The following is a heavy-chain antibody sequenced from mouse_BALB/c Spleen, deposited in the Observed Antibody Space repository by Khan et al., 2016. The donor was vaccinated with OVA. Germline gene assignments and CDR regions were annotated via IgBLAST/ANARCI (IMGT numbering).Heavy chain of an antibody. J-gene: IGHJ2*01. Sequence: VQLQESGPGLVAPSQSLSITCTVSGFSLTSNGVHWVRQPPGKGLEWLGVIWAGGRPNYNSALMSRLSISKENSKSQVFLKMNSLQTDDTAMYYCARNREPDYVDYWGQGTTLTVSS. CDR2: IWAGGRP. V-gene: IGHV2-9*02. CDR3: ARNREPDYVDY. CDR1: GFSLTSNG.